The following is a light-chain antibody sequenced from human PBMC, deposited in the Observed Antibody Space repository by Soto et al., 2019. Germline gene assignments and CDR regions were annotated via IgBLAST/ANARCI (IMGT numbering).Light chain of an antibody. J-gene: IGKJ1*01. V-gene: IGKV1-5*01. CDR3: QRYNRNSRT. CDR1: QNVNKW. CDR2: DAS. Sequence: DIQMTQSPSTLSASVGDRVTIACRASQNVNKWVAWYQQKPGKAPKFLIYDASVLESGVPSRFSGSGSGTEFTLTISSLQPHDFATYYCQRYNRNSRTFGQGTKVDIK.